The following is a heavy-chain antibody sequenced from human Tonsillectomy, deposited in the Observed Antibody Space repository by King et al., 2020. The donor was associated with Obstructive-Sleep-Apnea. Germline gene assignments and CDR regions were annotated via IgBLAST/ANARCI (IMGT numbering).Heavy chain of an antibody. CDR2: VKSRTDGGTS. CDR1: GFLFSNAW. Sequence: VQLVESGGAFVKPGGSLRLSCATSGFLFSNAWVSWGRQSPGKGLEWVGRVKSRTDGGTSDYAAPVKGRFAISRDDSETKLYLQMNSLKTADTATYYCSTLHDYGDHYWGQGTLVTVSS. D-gene: IGHD4-17*01. J-gene: IGHJ4*02. V-gene: IGHV3-15*02. CDR3: STLHDYGDHY.